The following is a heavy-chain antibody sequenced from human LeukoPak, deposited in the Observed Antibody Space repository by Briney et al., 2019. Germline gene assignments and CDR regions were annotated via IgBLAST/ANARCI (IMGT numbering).Heavy chain of an antibody. V-gene: IGHV1-46*01. CDR2: INPSGGST. D-gene: IGHD1-26*01. Sequence: GASVKVSCKASGYTFTSYYMHWVRQAPGQGLEWMGIINPSGGSTSYAQKFQGRVTMTRDTSTSTVYMELSSLRSEDTAVYYCALKGIVGATEGSESDYWGQGTLVSVSS. CDR1: GYTFTSYY. CDR3: ALKGIVGATEGSESDY. J-gene: IGHJ4*02.